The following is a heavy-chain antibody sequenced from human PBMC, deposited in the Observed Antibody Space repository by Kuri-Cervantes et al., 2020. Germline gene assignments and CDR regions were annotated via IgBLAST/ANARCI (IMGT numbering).Heavy chain of an antibody. J-gene: IGHJ5*02. Sequence: GGSLRLSCAASGFTFSSYGMHWVRQAPGKGLEWMAFIRYEGSNKFYADSVKGRFTISRDNSKNTLFLQMNSLRAEDTAVYYCTIDHITDRSAYYFFDWFDPWGQGTLVTVSS. CDR2: IRYEGSNK. CDR1: GFTFSSYG. D-gene: IGHD3-22*01. CDR3: TIDHITDRSAYYFFDWFDP. V-gene: IGHV3-30*02.